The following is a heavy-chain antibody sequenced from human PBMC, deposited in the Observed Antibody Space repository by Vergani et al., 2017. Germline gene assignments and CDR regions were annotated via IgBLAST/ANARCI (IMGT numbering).Heavy chain of an antibody. CDR3: AILGYCSGGSCRRNYYYGMDV. CDR1: GFTFDDYA. V-gene: IGHV3-43D*04. J-gene: IGHJ6*02. CDR2: ISWDGGST. D-gene: IGHD2-15*01. Sequence: EVQLVESGGVVVQPGGSLRLSCAASGFTFDDYAMHWVRQAPGKGLEWVSLISWDGGSTYYAASVKGRFTLSRDNSKNSLYLQMNSLRAEDTALYYCAILGYCSGGSCRRNYYYGMDVWGQGTTVTVSS.